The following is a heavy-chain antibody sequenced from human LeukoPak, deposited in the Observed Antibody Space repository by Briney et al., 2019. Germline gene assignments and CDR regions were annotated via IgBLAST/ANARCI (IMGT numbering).Heavy chain of an antibody. CDR3: ARDADGSGTLLDY. CDR2: INADNGNT. CDR1: GYTFTSYG. J-gene: IGHJ4*02. V-gene: IGHV1-18*01. Sequence: GASVKVSCKASGYTFTSYGISWVRQAPGQGLEWMGWINADNGNTRYAQKPQGRVTMTTDTSTTTAYMDLRSLRSDDTAVYYCARDADGSGTLLDYWGQGTLVTVSS. D-gene: IGHD3-10*01.